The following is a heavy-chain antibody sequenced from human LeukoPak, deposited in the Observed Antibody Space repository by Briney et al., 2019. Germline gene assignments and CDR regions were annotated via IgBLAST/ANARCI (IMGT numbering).Heavy chain of an antibody. CDR1: GFTFSDYY. J-gene: IGHJ4*02. D-gene: IGHD3-10*02. Sequence: GGSLRLSCAASGFTFSDYYMSWIRQAPGKGLEWASYISGSGTYIYYADSMKGRFTISRDNAKNSLYLQMNSLRAEDTAVYYCAKGPVLGDYWGQGTLVTVSS. CDR3: AKGPVLGDY. V-gene: IGHV3-11*04. CDR2: ISGSGTYI.